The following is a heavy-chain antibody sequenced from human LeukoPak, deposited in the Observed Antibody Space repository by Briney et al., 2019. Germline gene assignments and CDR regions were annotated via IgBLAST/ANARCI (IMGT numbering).Heavy chain of an antibody. CDR3: ARGSTSDWPLDH. D-gene: IGHD2-2*01. CDR2: IDVGNGDT. Sequence: ASVKVSCKASGYTSCDYAMHWVRQAPGPRVRWWRWIDVGNGDTSYSQKFQGRVTITRDTSASTAYLQLRSLRSEDTAMSSCARGSTSDWPLDHWGQETLVTISS. J-gene: IGHJ4*02. CDR1: GYTSCDYA. V-gene: IGHV1-3*01.